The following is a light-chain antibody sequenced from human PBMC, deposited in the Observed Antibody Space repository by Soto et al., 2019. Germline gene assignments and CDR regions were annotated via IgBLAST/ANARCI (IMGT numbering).Light chain of an antibody. Sequence: QSALTQPPSASGSPGQSVTISCTGTSSDVCDYKFVSWYQQHPGKAPKLLIYEVSRRPSGVPDRLSGSKSGNTASLTVSGLQAEDEADYYCSSYAGNNNVVFGGGTKLTVL. J-gene: IGLJ2*01. CDR2: EVS. V-gene: IGLV2-8*01. CDR1: SSDVCDYKF. CDR3: SSYAGNNNVV.